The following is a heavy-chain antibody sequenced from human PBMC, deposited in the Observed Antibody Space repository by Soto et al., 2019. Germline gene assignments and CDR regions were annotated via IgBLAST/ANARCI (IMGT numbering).Heavy chain of an antibody. J-gene: IGHJ6*02. D-gene: IGHD3-10*01. CDR1: SDSSSSYK. Sequence: QVQLQESGPGLVKPSETLSLTCTVSSDSSSSYKWSWIRQTPGKGLEWIGYIDNNGGISYNPPLVRRITITIAIDPSPKQVSLRLSAVTAADTAVYYCVRQGFGPLHGLVDVWGQGTTVTVSS. CDR2: IDNNGGI. CDR3: VRQGFGPLHGLVDV. V-gene: IGHV4-59*08.